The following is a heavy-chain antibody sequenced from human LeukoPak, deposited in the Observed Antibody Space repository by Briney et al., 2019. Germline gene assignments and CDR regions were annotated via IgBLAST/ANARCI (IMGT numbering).Heavy chain of an antibody. V-gene: IGHV4-38-2*02. D-gene: IGHD3-10*01. CDR2: IYYSGST. Sequence: SETLSLTCTVSRFSINTGYYWGWIRQPPGKGLEWIGSIYYSGSTYYNPSLKSRVTISVDTSKNQFSLKLSSVTAADTAVYYCASTGSQARGYWGQGTLVTVSS. CDR3: ASTGSQARGY. CDR1: RFSINTGYY. J-gene: IGHJ4*02.